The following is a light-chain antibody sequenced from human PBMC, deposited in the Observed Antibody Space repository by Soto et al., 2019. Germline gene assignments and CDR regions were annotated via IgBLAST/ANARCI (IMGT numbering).Light chain of an antibody. J-gene: IGLJ1*01. V-gene: IGLV2-14*03. Sequence: QSVLTQPASVSGSPGQSITISCTGTSSDGGGYNYVSWYQHHPGKAPKLIIFDVSNRPSGISNRFSGSKSGNTASLAISGLQAEDEADYYCISYTSSSPYVFGTGTKVTVL. CDR3: ISYTSSSPYV. CDR2: DVS. CDR1: SSDGGGYNY.